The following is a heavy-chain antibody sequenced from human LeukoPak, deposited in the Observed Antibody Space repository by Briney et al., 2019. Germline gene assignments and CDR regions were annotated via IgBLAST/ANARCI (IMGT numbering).Heavy chain of an antibody. Sequence: AGGSLRLSCATSGLSFSGTWMTWVRQAPGKGLECVANIKPDGSQKYYLDSVKGRFTVSRDNAKNSLYLQMNSLRAEDTAVYYCARRGSDDAFDIWGQGTMVTVSS. J-gene: IGHJ3*02. CDR2: IKPDGSQK. D-gene: IGHD2-15*01. CDR3: ARRGSDDAFDI. V-gene: IGHV3-7*01. CDR1: GLSFSGTW.